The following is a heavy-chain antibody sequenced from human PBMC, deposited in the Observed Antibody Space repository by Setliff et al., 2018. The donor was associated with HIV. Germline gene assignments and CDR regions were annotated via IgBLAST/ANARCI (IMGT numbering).Heavy chain of an antibody. CDR1: GFTFSNAW. CDR3: AKDSGDYNFWTTYRSNHFDY. J-gene: IGHJ4*02. D-gene: IGHD3-3*01. CDR2: IYSGGST. Sequence: GGSLRLSCAASGFTFSNAWMSWVRQAPGKGLEWVSVIYSGGSTYYADSVKGRFTISRDHSKNTLYLQMNSLRAEDTAVYYCAKDSGDYNFWTTYRSNHFDYWGQGALVTVSS. V-gene: IGHV3-66*01.